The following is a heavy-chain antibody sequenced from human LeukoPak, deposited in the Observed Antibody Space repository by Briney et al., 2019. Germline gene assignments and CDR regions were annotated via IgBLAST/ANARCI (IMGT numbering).Heavy chain of an antibody. CDR3: ARIVALRGAFDI. D-gene: IGHD3-16*02. CDR1: GFTFGSYG. Sequence: GGSLRLSCAAYGFTFGSYGMSWVRQAPGKGLEWVSAISGGGGTYHADSVKGRFTISRDNSKNTLYLQMNSLRAEDTAAYYCARIVALRGAFDIWGQGTMVTVSS. J-gene: IGHJ3*02. CDR2: ISGGGGT. V-gene: IGHV3-23*01.